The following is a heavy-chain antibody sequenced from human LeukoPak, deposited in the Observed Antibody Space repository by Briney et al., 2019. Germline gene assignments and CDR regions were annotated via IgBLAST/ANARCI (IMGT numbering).Heavy chain of an antibody. J-gene: IGHJ4*02. CDR2: INHSGST. CDR3: ARGRSSGRYIDY. D-gene: IGHD6-19*01. CDR1: GGSFSGYY. Sequence: PSETLSLTCAVYGGSFSGYYWSWIRQPPGKGLEWIGEINHSGSTNYSPSLKSRVTISVDTSKNQFSLKLSSVTAADTAVYYCARGRSSGRYIDYWGQGTLVTVSS. V-gene: IGHV4-34*01.